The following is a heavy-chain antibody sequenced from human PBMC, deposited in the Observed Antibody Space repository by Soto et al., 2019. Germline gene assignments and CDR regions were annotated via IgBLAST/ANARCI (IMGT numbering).Heavy chain of an antibody. D-gene: IGHD2-2*01. Sequence: SETLSLTCTVSGGSISSSSYYWGWIRQPPGKGLEWIGSIYYSGSTYYNPSLKSRVTISVDTSKNQFSLKLSSVTAADTAVYYCARQGEDCSSTSCLPHFDYWGQGTLVTVS. J-gene: IGHJ4*02. CDR2: IYYSGST. CDR1: GGSISSSSYY. CDR3: ARQGEDCSSTSCLPHFDY. V-gene: IGHV4-39*01.